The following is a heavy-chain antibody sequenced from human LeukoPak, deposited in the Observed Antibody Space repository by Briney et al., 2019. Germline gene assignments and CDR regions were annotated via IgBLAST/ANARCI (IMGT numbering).Heavy chain of an antibody. D-gene: IGHD6-6*01. CDR2: INPITGGT. Sequence: GASVKVSCKASGYTFTGYYLHWVRQAPGQGLEWTGWINPITGGTNYAQRFQGRVTMTRDTSISTVYMELSRLRSDDTAVYYCARDRTRAIAARNNWFDPWGQGTLVTVSS. V-gene: IGHV1-2*02. J-gene: IGHJ5*02. CDR1: GYTFTGYY. CDR3: ARDRTRAIAARNNWFDP.